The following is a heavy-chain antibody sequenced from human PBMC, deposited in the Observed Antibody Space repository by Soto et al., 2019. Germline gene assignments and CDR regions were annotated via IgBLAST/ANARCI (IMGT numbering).Heavy chain of an antibody. V-gene: IGHV3-30-3*01. CDR3: ATMERLFDY. D-gene: IGHD3-3*01. J-gene: IGHJ4*02. Sequence: PGGSLRLSCAASGFSFSNYAMHWVRQAPGKGLEWVAVISYDGSNKYYADSVKGRFTISRDNSKNTLYLQMNNLRTEDTAVYYCATMERLFDYWGQGTLVTVSS. CDR2: ISYDGSNK. CDR1: GFSFSNYA.